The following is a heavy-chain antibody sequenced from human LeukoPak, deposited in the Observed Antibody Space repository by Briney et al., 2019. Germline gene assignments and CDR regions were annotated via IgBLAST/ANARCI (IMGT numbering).Heavy chain of an antibody. CDR2: IRSKAYGGAT. V-gene: IGHV3-49*03. Sequence: GGSLRLSCTASGFTFGDYAMSWFRQAPGKGLEWIGFIRSKAYGGATEYAASVKGRFTISRDDSKSIAYLQMNSLKTEDTAVCYCTRDFNSIWYGTTDYWGQGTLVTVSS. CDR1: GFTFGDYA. CDR3: TRDFNSIWYGTTDY. J-gene: IGHJ4*02. D-gene: IGHD6-13*01.